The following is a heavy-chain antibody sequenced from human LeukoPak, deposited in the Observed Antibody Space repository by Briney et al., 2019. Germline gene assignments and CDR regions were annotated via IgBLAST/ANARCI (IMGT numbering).Heavy chain of an antibody. Sequence: PSETLSLTCAVYGGSFSGYYWSWIRQPPGKGLEWIGEINHSGSTNYNPSLKSRVTILLHTSKNHFSLKLSSVTAADTAVYYCARGATNYYGSGSYLYYFDYWGQGTLVTVSS. D-gene: IGHD3-10*01. J-gene: IGHJ4*02. CDR3: ARGATNYYGSGSYLYYFDY. V-gene: IGHV4-34*01. CDR1: GGSFSGYY. CDR2: INHSGST.